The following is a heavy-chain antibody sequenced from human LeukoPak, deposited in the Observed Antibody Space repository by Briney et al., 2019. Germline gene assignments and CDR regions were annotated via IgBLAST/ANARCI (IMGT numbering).Heavy chain of an antibody. D-gene: IGHD3-3*01. CDR2: INPNSGGT. CDR1: GYTFTGYY. J-gene: IGHJ6*02. CDR3: ARFGGRTIFGVVTLDYYYGMDV. Sequence: ASVKVSCKASGYTFTGYYMHWVRQAPGQGLEWKGWINPNSGGTNYAQKFQGRVTMTRDTSISTAYMELSRLRSDDTAVYYCARFGGRTIFGVVTLDYYYGMDVWGQGTTVTVSS. V-gene: IGHV1-2*02.